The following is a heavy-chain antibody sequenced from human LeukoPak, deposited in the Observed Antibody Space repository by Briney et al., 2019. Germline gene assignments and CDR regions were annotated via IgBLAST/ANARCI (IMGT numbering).Heavy chain of an antibody. D-gene: IGHD3-10*01. CDR1: GGSIRGYF. J-gene: IGHJ4*02. V-gene: IGHV4-4*07. Sequence: SETLSLTCTVSGGSIRGYFWSWIRQPAGKGLEWIGRIYTSGSTDYNPSLKSRVAMSVDTSQNRFFLKLTSVTAADTAVYYCAKYDSGSLLLWGQGPQVTVSS. CDR3: AKYDSGSLLL. CDR2: IYTSGST.